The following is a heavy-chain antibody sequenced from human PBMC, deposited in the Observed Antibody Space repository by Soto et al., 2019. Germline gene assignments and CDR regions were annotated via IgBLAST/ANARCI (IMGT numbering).Heavy chain of an antibody. J-gene: IGHJ5*02. V-gene: IGHV1-2*04. CDR3: ARVILEGYCSSTSCPRWFDP. D-gene: IGHD2-2*01. Sequence: QVQLVQSGAEVKKPGASVKVSCKASGYTFTGYYMHWVRQAPGQGLEWMGWINPNSGGTNYAQKFQGWVTMTRDTSISTAYMELSRLRSDDTAVYYCARVILEGYCSSTSCPRWFDPWGQGTLVTVSS. CDR2: INPNSGGT. CDR1: GYTFTGYY.